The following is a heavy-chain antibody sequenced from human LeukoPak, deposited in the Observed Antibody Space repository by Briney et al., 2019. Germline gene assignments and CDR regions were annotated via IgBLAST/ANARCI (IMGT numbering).Heavy chain of an antibody. J-gene: IGHJ4*02. D-gene: IGHD1-7*01. CDR3: ARVYPSGITGTTRGRFDY. CDR1: RGSISSNA. V-gene: IGHV1-2*02. CDR2: INPNSGGT. Sequence: GASVKVSCKASRGSISSNAITWVRQAPGQGLEWMGWINPNSGGTNYAQKFQGRVTMTRDTSISTAYMELSRLRSDDTAVYYCARVYPSGITGTTRGRFDYWGQGTLVTVSS.